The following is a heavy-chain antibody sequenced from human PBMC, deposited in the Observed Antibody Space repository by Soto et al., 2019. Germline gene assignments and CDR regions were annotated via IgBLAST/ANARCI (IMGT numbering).Heavy chain of an antibody. J-gene: IGHJ6*02. CDR2: IIPIFGTA. CDR3: ARNLRLGRDYYYGMDV. CDR1: GGTFSSYA. V-gene: IGHV1-69*06. D-gene: IGHD3-16*01. Sequence: SVKVSCKASGGTFSSYAISWVRQAPGQGLEWMGGIIPIFGTANYAQKFQGRVTITADKSTSTAYMELSSLRSEDTAVYYCARNLRLGRDYYYGMDVWGQGTTVTVSS.